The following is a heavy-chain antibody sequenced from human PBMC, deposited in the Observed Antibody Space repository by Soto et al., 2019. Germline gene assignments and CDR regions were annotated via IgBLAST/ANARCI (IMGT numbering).Heavy chain of an antibody. CDR3: ARGRHGRVRGAWI. J-gene: IGHJ3*02. V-gene: IGHV4-34*01. D-gene: IGHD1-1*01. Sequence: QVQLQQWGAGLLKPSETLSLTCAVYSGSFSGYYWSWIRQPPGKGLEWIGEINHSGSTNYNPSLKSRVTISVDTSKNQFSLKLSSVTAADTAVYYCARGRHGRVRGAWIWGQGTMVTVSS. CDR2: INHSGST. CDR1: SGSFSGYY.